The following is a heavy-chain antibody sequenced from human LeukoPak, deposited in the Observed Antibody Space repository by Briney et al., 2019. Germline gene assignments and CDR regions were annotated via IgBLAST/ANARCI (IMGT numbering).Heavy chain of an antibody. Sequence: GGSLRRSCAASGFTFSNAWMSWVRQAPGKGLEWVGRIKSKTDGGTTDYAAPVKGRFTISRDDSKNTLYLQMNSLKTEDTAVYYCTTRPVVPAAIRFLDYWGQGTLVTVSS. V-gene: IGHV3-15*01. CDR2: IKSKTDGGTT. D-gene: IGHD2-2*02. CDR1: GFTFSNAW. J-gene: IGHJ4*02. CDR3: TTRPVVPAAIRFLDY.